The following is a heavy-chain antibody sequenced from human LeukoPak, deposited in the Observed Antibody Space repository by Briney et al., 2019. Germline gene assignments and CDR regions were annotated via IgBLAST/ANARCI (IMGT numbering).Heavy chain of an antibody. J-gene: IGHJ6*04. CDR3: AREKFDILTGYSWSRGMDV. Sequence: ASVKVSCKASGYTFTGYYMHWVRQAPGQGLEWMGWINPNSGGTNYAQKFQGRVTMTRDTSISTAYMELRSLRSDDTAVYYCAREKFDILTGYSWSRGMDVWGKGTTVTVSS. V-gene: IGHV1-2*02. CDR1: GYTFTGYY. D-gene: IGHD3-9*01. CDR2: INPNSGGT.